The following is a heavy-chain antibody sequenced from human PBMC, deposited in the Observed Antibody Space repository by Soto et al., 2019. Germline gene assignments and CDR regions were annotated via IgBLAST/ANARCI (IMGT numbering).Heavy chain of an antibody. CDR3: ARDKYGGNHDFDY. D-gene: IGHD2-15*01. Sequence: PSETLSLTCTVSGGSISSGGYYWSWIRQHPGKGLEWIGYIYYSGSTYYNPSLKSRVTISVDTSKNQFSLKLSSVTAADMAVYYCARDKYGGNHDFDYWGQGTLVTVSS. CDR1: GGSISSGGYY. CDR2: IYYSGST. J-gene: IGHJ4*02. V-gene: IGHV4-31*03.